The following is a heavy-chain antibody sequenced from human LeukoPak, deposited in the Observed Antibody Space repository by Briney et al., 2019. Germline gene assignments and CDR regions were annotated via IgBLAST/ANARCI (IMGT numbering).Heavy chain of an antibody. V-gene: IGHV3-23*01. CDR3: AKESSLLRGPTVIYYFDF. D-gene: IGHD3-10*01. Sequence: GGSLRLSCAASGFTLSNYAMSWVRQAPGKGLEWVSSISGGGGSTYYADSVKGRFTISRDNSKNTLYLQMNSLRAEDTAIYYCAKESSLLRGPTVIYYFDFWGQGTLVTVSS. CDR1: GFTLSNYA. J-gene: IGHJ4*02. CDR2: ISGGGGST.